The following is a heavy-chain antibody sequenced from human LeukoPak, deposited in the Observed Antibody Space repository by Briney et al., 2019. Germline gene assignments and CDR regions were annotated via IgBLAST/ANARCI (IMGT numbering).Heavy chain of an antibody. Sequence: KPSETLSLTCAVYGGSFSGYYWSWIRQPPGKGLEWIGEINHSGSTNYNPSLKSRVTISVDTSKNQFSLKLSSVTAADTAVYYCARGRAHLPMIVVDNGPNFDYWGQGTLVTVSS. D-gene: IGHD3-22*01. J-gene: IGHJ4*02. V-gene: IGHV4-34*01. CDR3: ARGRAHLPMIVVDNGPNFDY. CDR2: INHSGST. CDR1: GGSFSGYY.